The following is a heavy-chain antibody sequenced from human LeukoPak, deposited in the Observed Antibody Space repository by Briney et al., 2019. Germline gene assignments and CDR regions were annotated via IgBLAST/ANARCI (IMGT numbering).Heavy chain of an antibody. J-gene: IGHJ6*02. D-gene: IGHD3-16*01. Sequence: GGSLRLSCAASGFTFDDYAMHWVRQAPGKGLEWVSGISWNSGTIGYADSVKGRFTISRDNAKNTLYLQMNSLRAEDTALYYCAKDIGGNGVGEYYYGMDVWGQGTTVTVSS. CDR2: ISWNSGTI. CDR1: GFTFDDYA. CDR3: AKDIGGNGVGEYYYGMDV. V-gene: IGHV3-9*01.